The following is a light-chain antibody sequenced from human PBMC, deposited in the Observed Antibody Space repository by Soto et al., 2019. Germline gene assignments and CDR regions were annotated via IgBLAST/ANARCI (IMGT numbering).Light chain of an antibody. Sequence: DIQMTQSPSTLSASVGDRVTITCRASQSISSSLAWYQQKPGKAPNLLIYKSSNLLSGVPSRFSGRGSGTEFTLAVSSLQHDYFATYYCQQYNSMWTCRQGTKVEIK. J-gene: IGKJ1*01. CDR1: QSISSS. CDR3: QQYNSMWT. V-gene: IGKV1-5*03. CDR2: KSS.